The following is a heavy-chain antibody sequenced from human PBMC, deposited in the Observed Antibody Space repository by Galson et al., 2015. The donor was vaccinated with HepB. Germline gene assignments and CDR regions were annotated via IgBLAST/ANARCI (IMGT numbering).Heavy chain of an antibody. J-gene: IGHJ5*02. CDR2: ISAYNRRT. D-gene: IGHD2-15*01. CDR1: GYTFSTYS. V-gene: IGHV1-18*01. Sequence: SVKVSCKVSGYTFSTYSVTWVRQAPGQGLEWMGWISAYNRRTNYAQKFQCRVSMTTDTSTSTVYMELRRLRSDDTAIYYCARGALVVGVAATLNNWFDPWGQGTLVTVSS. CDR3: ARGALVVGVAATLNNWFDP.